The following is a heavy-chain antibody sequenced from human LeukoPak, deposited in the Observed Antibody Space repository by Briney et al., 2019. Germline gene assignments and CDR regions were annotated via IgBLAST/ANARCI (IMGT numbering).Heavy chain of an antibody. J-gene: IGHJ3*02. V-gene: IGHV3-11*01. Sequence: GGTLRLSCAASGFIFSDYYISWIRQAPGKGLEWISYISNTGSIIYYADSVKGRFTISRDNAKNSLYLQMNSLRAEDTAMYYCAREHMGVSAFDIWGQGTMVTVSS. CDR3: AREHMGVSAFDI. D-gene: IGHD1-26*01. CDR2: ISNTGSII. CDR1: GFIFSDYY.